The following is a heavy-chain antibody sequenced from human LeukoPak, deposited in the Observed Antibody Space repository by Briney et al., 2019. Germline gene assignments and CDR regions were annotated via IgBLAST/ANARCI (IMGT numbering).Heavy chain of an antibody. CDR3: AKADYGDYVGYYYYGMDV. V-gene: IGHV4-34*01. CDR1: GGSFSGYY. D-gene: IGHD4-17*01. J-gene: IGHJ6*02. CDR2: INHSGST. Sequence: SETLSLTCAVYGGSFSGYYWSWIRQPPGKGLEWIGEINHSGSTTYNPSLKSRVTISVDTSKNQFSLKLSSVTAADTAVYYCAKADYGDYVGYYYYGMDVWGQGTTVTVSS.